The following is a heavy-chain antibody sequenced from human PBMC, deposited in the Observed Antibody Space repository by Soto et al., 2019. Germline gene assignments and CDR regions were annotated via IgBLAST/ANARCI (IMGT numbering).Heavy chain of an antibody. CDR3: AQADSNGWQSPGHYCDS. CDR1: VFTFSNYA. Sequence: EVQLLESGGGLVQPGGALKLSFAASVFTFSNYAMSWVRQAPGKGLEWVSTISGSGGTTYYADSVKGRVTLTTDNSKNTQYLQVNSLIAEDTAIQHCAQADSNGWQSPGHYCDSWVQGTLVAYSS. V-gene: IGHV3-23*01. J-gene: IGHJ4*01. CDR2: ISGSGGTT. D-gene: IGHD6-19*01.